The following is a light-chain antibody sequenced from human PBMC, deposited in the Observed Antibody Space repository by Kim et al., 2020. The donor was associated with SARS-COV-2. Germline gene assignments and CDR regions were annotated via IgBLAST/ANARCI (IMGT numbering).Light chain of an antibody. CDR2: KSN. J-gene: IGLJ3*02. CDR1: SSNIGKNN. Sequence: QSVLTQPPSVSGTPGQRVTISCSGSSSNIGKNNIYWYQQLPGTAPKLLIYKSNQRPSGVPDRFSGSKSGTSGSLAISGLRSEDEADYYCAAWDGSLSGRVFGGGTQLTVL. V-gene: IGLV1-47*01. CDR3: AAWDGSLSGRV.